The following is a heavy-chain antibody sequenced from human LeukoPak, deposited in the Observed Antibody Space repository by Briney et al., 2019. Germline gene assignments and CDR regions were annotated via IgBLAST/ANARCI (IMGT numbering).Heavy chain of an antibody. J-gene: IGHJ4*02. V-gene: IGHV3-30*18. CDR2: ISYDGSNK. CDR1: GFTFSSYG. CDR3: AKDEDYYGSGSLEH. Sequence: GGSLRLSCAASGFTFSSYGMHWVRQAPGKGLEWVAVISYDGSNKYYADSVKGRFTISRDNSKNTLYLQMNSLRAEDTAVYYCAKDEDYYGSGSLEHWGQGTLVTVSS. D-gene: IGHD3-10*01.